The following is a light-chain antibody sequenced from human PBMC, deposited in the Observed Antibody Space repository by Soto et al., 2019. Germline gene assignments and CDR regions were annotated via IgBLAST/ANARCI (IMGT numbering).Light chain of an antibody. V-gene: IGKV1-39*01. CDR3: QQSHSSPPM. Sequence: DIQMTQSPPSLSASIGDSVTITCRTSHNISNFLNWYQQRQGQVPKLLIYAASNLYTGVPFRFSGSGSGTDFALTISNLQPEDFTTYFCQQSHSSPPMFGQGTKVDIK. CDR2: AAS. CDR1: HNISNF. J-gene: IGKJ1*01.